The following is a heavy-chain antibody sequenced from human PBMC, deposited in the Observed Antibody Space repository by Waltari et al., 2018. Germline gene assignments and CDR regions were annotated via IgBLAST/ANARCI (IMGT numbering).Heavy chain of an antibody. D-gene: IGHD6-13*01. CDR1: GGSFSGYY. Sequence: QVQLQQWGAGLLKPSETLSLTCAVYGGSFSGYYWSWIRQPPGKGLEWIGEINHSGSTNYNPSLKSRVTISVDTSKNQVSLKLSSVTAADTAVYYCARGRGSSWYYYYYYMDVWGKGTTVTVSS. CDR3: ARGRGSSWYYYYYYMDV. CDR2: INHSGST. V-gene: IGHV4-34*01. J-gene: IGHJ6*03.